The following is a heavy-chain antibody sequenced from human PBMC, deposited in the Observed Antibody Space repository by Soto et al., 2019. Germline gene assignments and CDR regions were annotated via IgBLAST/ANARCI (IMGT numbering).Heavy chain of an antibody. J-gene: IGHJ6*02. CDR1: GYTFSNYG. CDR2: ISGYNGNT. CDR3: SRYIMVGGWFDPNYYHGMDV. Sequence: QVQLVKSGAEVKKPGASVTVSCKTSGYTFSNYGINWVRQAPGQGLEWMGWISGYNGNTNYAQTVQARVTMTTDTSTGTVYMELRSLKSDDTAIYYCSRYIMVGGWFDPNYYHGMDVWGQGTTVTVSS. D-gene: IGHD6-19*01. V-gene: IGHV1-18*01.